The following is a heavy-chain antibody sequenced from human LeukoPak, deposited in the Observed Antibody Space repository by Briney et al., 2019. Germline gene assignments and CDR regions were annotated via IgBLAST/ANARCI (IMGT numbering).Heavy chain of an antibody. D-gene: IGHD6-19*01. CDR3: ATDIYPANGGWYY. J-gene: IGHJ4*02. V-gene: IGHV3-33*08. Sequence: GGSLRLSCAASGFTFSSYGMHWVRQAPGKGLEWVAVIWYDGSNKYYADSVKGRFTISRDNSKNTLYLQMNSLRAEDTAMYYCATDIYPANGGWYYWGQGNLVTVSS. CDR2: IWYDGSNK. CDR1: GFTFSSYG.